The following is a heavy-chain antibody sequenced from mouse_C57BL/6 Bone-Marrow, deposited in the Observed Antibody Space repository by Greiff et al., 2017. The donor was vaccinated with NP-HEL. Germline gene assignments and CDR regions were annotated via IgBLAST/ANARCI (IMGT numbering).Heavy chain of an antibody. D-gene: IGHD3-2*02. J-gene: IGHJ3*01. CDR3: TCDSSGYRFAC. CDR2: IRNKANNHAT. CDR1: GFTFSDAW. Sequence: VQLKESGGGLVQPGGSMKLSCAASGFTFSDAWMDWVRQSPGKGLEWVAEIRNKANNHATYYAESVKGRFTISRDNSKSSVYLQMNSLRAEDTGIYYCTCDSSGYRFACRGQGTLVTVSA. V-gene: IGHV6-6*01.